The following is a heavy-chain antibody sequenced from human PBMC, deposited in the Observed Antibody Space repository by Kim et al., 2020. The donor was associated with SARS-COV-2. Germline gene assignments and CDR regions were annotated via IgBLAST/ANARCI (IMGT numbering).Heavy chain of an antibody. CDR2: INHSGST. J-gene: IGHJ4*02. CDR3: ARPTRPMVRGVFDY. Sequence: SETLSLTCAVYGGSFSGYYWSWIRQPPGKGLEWIGEINHSGSTNYNPSLKSRVTISVDTSKNQFSLKLSSVTAADTAVYYCARPTRPMVRGVFDYWGQGT. D-gene: IGHD3-10*01. CDR1: GGSFSGYY. V-gene: IGHV4-34*01.